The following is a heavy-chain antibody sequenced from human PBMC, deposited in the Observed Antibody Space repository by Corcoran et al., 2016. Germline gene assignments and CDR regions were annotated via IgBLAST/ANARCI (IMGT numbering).Heavy chain of an antibody. CDR2: IYPGDSDT. CDR1: GYSFTSYW. Sequence: EVQLVQSGAEVKKPGESLKISCKGSGYSFTSYWIGWVRQMPGKGLEWMGIIYPGDSDTRYSPSFQGQVTISADKSISTAYLQWSSLKASDTAMYYCAGQAYCGGDCYSQPWGEFDYWGQGTLVTVSS. D-gene: IGHD2-21*02. V-gene: IGHV5-51*01. J-gene: IGHJ4*02. CDR3: AGQAYCGGDCYSQPWGEFDY.